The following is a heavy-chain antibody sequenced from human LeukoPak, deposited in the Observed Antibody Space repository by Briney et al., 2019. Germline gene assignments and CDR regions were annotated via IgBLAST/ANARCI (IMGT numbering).Heavy chain of an antibody. Sequence: ASVKVSCKASGYTFTSYDINWVRQATGQGLEWMGWMNPNSGNTGYAQKFQGRVTMTTDTSTSTAYMELRSLRSDDTAVYYCARILERQLVQGGYYYYYMDVWGKGTTVTVSS. D-gene: IGHD6-13*01. V-gene: IGHV1-8*02. CDR1: GYTFTSYD. J-gene: IGHJ6*03. CDR3: ARILERQLVQGGYYYYYMDV. CDR2: MNPNSGNT.